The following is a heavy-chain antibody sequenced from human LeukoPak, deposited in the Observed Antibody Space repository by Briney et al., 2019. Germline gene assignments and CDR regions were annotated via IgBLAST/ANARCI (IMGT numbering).Heavy chain of an antibody. CDR3: ARDLQDIVVVPAAPYYYGMDV. Sequence: GGSLRLSCAASGFTFSSYAMHWVRQAPGKGLEWVAVISYDGNNKYYADSVKGRFSISRDNSKTTLYLQMNSLRAEDTAVYYCARDLQDIVVVPAAPYYYGMDVWGQGTTVTVSS. CDR1: GFTFSSYA. D-gene: IGHD2-2*01. V-gene: IGHV3-30-3*01. J-gene: IGHJ6*02. CDR2: ISYDGNNK.